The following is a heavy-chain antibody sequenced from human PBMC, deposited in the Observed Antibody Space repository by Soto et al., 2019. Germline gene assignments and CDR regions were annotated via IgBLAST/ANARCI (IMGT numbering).Heavy chain of an antibody. V-gene: IGHV3-7*01. CDR3: AREKRANGYFDY. J-gene: IGHJ4*02. CDR1: GFIFRNYL. CDR2: IKEDGSER. Sequence: EVQLVESGGGLVQPGESLRLSCAASGFIFRNYLMSWVRQAPGRGLEWVANIKEDGSERYYVDSVNGRFTISRDNAKNSLYLEITRPRADDTAIYYCAREKRANGYFDYWGQGTRVTVSS. D-gene: IGHD6-25*01.